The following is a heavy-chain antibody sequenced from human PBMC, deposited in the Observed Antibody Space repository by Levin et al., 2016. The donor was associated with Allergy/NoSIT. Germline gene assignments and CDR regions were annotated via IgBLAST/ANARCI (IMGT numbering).Heavy chain of an antibody. CDR2: IYYSGST. CDR3: ARLAYLNWFDP. V-gene: IGHV4-39*01. J-gene: IGHJ5*02. Sequence: VRQAPGKGLEWIGSIYYSGSTYYNPSLKSRVTISVDTSKNQFSLKLSSVTAADTAVYYCARLAYLNWFDPWGQGTLVTVSS.